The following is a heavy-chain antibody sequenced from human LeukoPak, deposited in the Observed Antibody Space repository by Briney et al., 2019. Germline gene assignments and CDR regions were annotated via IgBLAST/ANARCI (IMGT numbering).Heavy chain of an antibody. CDR1: GFTFDDYA. Sequence: GGSLRLSCAASGFTFDDYAMHWVRQAPGKGLGWVSGISWNSGSIGYADSVKDRFTISRDNAKNSLYLQMNSLRAEDTALYYCARIAAAGNFFDYWGQGTLVTVSS. CDR3: ARIAAAGNFFDY. D-gene: IGHD6-13*01. V-gene: IGHV3-9*01. CDR2: ISWNSGSI. J-gene: IGHJ4*02.